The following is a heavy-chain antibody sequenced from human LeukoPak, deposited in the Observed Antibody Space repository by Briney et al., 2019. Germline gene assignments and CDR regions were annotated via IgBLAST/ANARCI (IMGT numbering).Heavy chain of an antibody. CDR1: GDSISSHY. D-gene: IGHD2-8*02. J-gene: IGHJ4*02. CDR2: IHYSGRT. Sequence: SETLSLTCTVSGDSISSHYWSWIRQTPGKGLQWIGYIHYSGRTEYNPSLKTRVTISVDTSKNYFSLKLTSVTAADTALYYCARAYCTDTICSLIPFDNWGRGTLVTVSS. CDR3: ARAYCTDTICSLIPFDN. V-gene: IGHV4-59*11.